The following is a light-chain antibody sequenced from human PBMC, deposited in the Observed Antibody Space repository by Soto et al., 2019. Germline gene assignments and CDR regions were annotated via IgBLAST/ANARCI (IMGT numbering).Light chain of an antibody. CDR3: ATWDDSLHGVV. Sequence: QSVLTQPPSASATPGQSVSISCSGSSSNIGSNTVTWYQQLPGTAPQLLIYSDNQWPSGVPDRFSGSKSGTSASLAISGLQSEDEADYYCATWDDSLHGVVFGGGTKLPVL. V-gene: IGLV1-44*01. CDR1: SSNIGSNT. CDR2: SDN. J-gene: IGLJ2*01.